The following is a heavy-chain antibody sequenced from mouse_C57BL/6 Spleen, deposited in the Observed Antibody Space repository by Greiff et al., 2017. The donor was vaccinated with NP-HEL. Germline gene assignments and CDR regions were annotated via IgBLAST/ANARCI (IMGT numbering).Heavy chain of an antibody. D-gene: IGHD2-5*01. CDR2: ISYDGSN. CDR1: GYSITSGYY. V-gene: IGHV3-6*01. Sequence: EVQLVESGPGLVKPSQSLSLTCSVTGYSITSGYYWNWIRQFPGNKLEWMGYISYDGSNNYNPSLKNRISITRDTSKNQFFLKLNSVTTEDTATYYCARDRGAYYSNYEDYWGQGTTLTVSS. J-gene: IGHJ2*01. CDR3: ARDRGAYYSNYEDY.